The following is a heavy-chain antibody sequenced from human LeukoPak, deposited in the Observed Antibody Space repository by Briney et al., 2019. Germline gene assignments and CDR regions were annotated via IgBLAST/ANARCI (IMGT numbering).Heavy chain of an antibody. J-gene: IGHJ4*02. CDR3: ARDLTRYPVAVEDY. V-gene: IGHV3-7*05. D-gene: IGHD6-19*01. Sequence: PGRSLRVSCAASGFTFRSYGMNWVRQAPGKGLEWVANIKQDGSEKYHVDSVKGRFTISRDNAKNSLYLQMNSLRAEDTAVYYCARDLTRYPVAVEDYWGQGTLVTVSA. CDR2: IKQDGSEK. CDR1: GFTFRSYG.